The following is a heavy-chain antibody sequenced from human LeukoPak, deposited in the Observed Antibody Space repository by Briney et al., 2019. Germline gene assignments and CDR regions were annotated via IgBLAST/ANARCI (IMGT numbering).Heavy chain of an antibody. J-gene: IGHJ3*02. D-gene: IGHD2-8*02. CDR2: IIPIFGTA. Sequence: ASVKVSFKSSGGTFSSYAISWVRQAPGQGLEWMGGIIPIFGTANYAQKFQGRVTITADESTSTAYMELSSLRSEDTAVYYCARDFSGGYAIWGQGTMVTVSS. CDR1: GGTFSSYA. CDR3: ARDFSGGYAI. V-gene: IGHV1-69*13.